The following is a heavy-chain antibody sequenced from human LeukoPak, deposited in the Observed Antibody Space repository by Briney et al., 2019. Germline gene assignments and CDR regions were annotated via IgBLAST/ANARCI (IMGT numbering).Heavy chain of an antibody. J-gene: IGHJ5*02. CDR2: IYTSGST. Sequence: SETLSLTCTVSGGSISSYFWSWIRQPPGKGLEWIGYIYTSGSTNHDPSLKSRVTISVDTSKNRFSLRLTSVTAADTAVYYCARGSIFNEVDWFDPWGQGTLVTVSS. CDR3: ARGSIFNEVDWFDP. D-gene: IGHD3-9*01. V-gene: IGHV4-4*09. CDR1: GGSISSYF.